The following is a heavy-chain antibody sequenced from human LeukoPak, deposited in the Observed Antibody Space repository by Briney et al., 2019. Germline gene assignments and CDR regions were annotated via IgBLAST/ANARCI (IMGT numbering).Heavy chain of an antibody. CDR1: GFTFSSYA. J-gene: IGHJ3*02. CDR3: PKDRRGGSYYAATLDI. V-gene: IGHV3-23*01. Sequence: GGSLRLSCAASGFTFSSYAMSWVRQAPGKGLEWVSGISDSGDITYYADSVKGRFTISRDNSKNTLYVQMNSLRVEDTAVYYCPKDRRGGSYYAATLDIWGQGKMVTVSS. CDR2: ISDSGDIT. D-gene: IGHD1-26*01.